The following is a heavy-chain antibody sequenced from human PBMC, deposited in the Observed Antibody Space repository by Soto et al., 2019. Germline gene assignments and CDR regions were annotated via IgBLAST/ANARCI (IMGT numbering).Heavy chain of an antibody. CDR2: IYYSGGT. J-gene: IGHJ4*02. CDR1: GGSLSSYY. Sequence: LSLTCTVSGGSLSSYYWSWIRQPPGKGLEWIGYIYYSGGTNYNPSLKSRVTISVDTSKNQFSLKLSSVTAADTAVYYCALAPRIAAAGPFDLWGLRPLVTLS. CDR3: ALAPRIAAAGPFDL. V-gene: IGHV4-59*01. D-gene: IGHD6-13*01.